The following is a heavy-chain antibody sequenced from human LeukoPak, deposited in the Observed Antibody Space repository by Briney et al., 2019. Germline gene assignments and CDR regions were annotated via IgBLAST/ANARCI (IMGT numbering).Heavy chain of an antibody. CDR2: ISSSSSYI. CDR3: ARDASSGSYYPLYFDY. Sequence: GGSLRLSCAASGFTFSSYSMNWVRQAPGKGLEWVSSISSSSSYIYYADSVKGRFTISRDNAKNSLYLQMNSLRAEDTAVYYCARDASSGSYYPLYFDYWGQGTPVTVSS. D-gene: IGHD3-10*01. J-gene: IGHJ4*02. V-gene: IGHV3-21*01. CDR1: GFTFSSYS.